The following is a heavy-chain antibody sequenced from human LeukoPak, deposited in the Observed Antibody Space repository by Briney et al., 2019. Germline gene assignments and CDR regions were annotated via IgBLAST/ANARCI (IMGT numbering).Heavy chain of an antibody. J-gene: IGHJ1*01. D-gene: IGHD3-16*01. Sequence: GGSLRLSCAASGFTFSTYWMHWVRQAPGKGLVWVSRIKSDGGTNYADSVKGRFTISRDNAKKTVSLQMNSLRPEDTGVYYCARPPPELGGFPPEYSQQGGRAPLATV. CDR2: IKSDGGT. CDR3: ARPPPELGGFPPEYSQQ. CDR1: GFTFSTYW. V-gene: IGHV3-74*01.